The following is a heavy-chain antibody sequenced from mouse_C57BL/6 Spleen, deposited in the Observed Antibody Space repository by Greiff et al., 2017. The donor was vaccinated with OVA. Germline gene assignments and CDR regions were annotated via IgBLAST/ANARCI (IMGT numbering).Heavy chain of an antibody. CDR2: ISAGGSST. CDR1: GFTFSSYA. D-gene: IGHD4-1*01. V-gene: IGHV5-4*01. J-gene: IGHJ4*01. CDR3: AREELGRAMDY. Sequence: EVKLEESGGGLVKPGGSLKLSCAASGFTFSSYAMSWVRQTPEKGLEWVATISAGGSSTYYPDNVKGRFTFSRDNAKNNLYLQMSHLKSEDTAMYYCAREELGRAMDYWGQGTSVTVSS.